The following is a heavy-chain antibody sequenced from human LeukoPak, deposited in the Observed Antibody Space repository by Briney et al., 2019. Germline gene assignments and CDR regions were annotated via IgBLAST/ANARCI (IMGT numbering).Heavy chain of an antibody. J-gene: IGHJ4*02. Sequence: ASVKVSCKASGYTFTSYAMHWVRQAPGQRLEWMGWINAGNGNTKYSQKFQGRVTITRDTSASTAYMELSSLRSEDTAVYYCARDSGYYLSYFDYCGQGTLVTVSS. CDR2: INAGNGNT. CDR3: ARDSGYYLSYFDY. V-gene: IGHV1-3*01. CDR1: GYTFTSYA. D-gene: IGHD3-22*01.